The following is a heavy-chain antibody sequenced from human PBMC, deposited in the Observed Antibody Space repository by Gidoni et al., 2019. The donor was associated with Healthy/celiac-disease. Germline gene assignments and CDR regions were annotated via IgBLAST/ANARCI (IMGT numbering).Heavy chain of an antibody. CDR3: ARAMSQGYCSGGSCYSIYYYYGMDV. D-gene: IGHD2-15*01. CDR1: GFTFSSYW. Sequence: EVQLVESGGGLVQPGGSLRLSCAASGFTFSSYWMSWVRQAPGKGLEWVANIKQDGSEKYYVDSVKGRFTISRDNAKNSLYLQMNSLRAEDTAVYYCARAMSQGYCSGGSCYSIYYYYGMDVWGQGTTVTVSS. V-gene: IGHV3-7*03. J-gene: IGHJ6*02. CDR2: IKQDGSEK.